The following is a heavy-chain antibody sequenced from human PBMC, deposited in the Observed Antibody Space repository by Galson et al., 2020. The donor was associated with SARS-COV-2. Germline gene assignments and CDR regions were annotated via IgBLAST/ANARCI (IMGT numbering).Heavy chain of an antibody. D-gene: IGHD3-10*01. V-gene: IGHV3-20*04. J-gene: IGHJ5*02. CDR3: ARERLYYYGSGSCKWFDP. Sequence: GGSLRLSCAASGFTFDDYGMSWVRQAPGKGLEWVSGINWNGGSTGYADSVKGRFTISRDNAKNSLYLQMNSLRAEDTALYYCARERLYYYGSGSCKWFDPWGQGTLVTVPS. CDR1: GFTFDDYG. CDR2: INWNGGST.